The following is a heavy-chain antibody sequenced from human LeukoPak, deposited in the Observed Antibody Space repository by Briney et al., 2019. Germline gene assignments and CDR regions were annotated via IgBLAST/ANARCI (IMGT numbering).Heavy chain of an antibody. V-gene: IGHV3-21*01. CDR2: ISSSSSYI. CDR1: GFTFSSYS. D-gene: IGHD4-17*01. Sequence: GGSLRLSCAPSGFTFSSYSMNWVRQAPGEGLEWVSSISSSSSYIYYADSVKGRFTISRDNAKNSLYLQMNSLRAEDTAVYYCARAVYGFDAFDIWGQGTMVTVSS. CDR3: ARAVYGFDAFDI. J-gene: IGHJ3*02.